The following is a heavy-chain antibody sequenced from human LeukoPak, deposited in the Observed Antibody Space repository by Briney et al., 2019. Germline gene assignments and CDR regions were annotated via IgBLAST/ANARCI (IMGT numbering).Heavy chain of an antibody. V-gene: IGHV4-34*01. CDR2: INHSGST. CDR1: GGSFSGYY. CDR3: ARRPRYGAWFDP. Sequence: SETLSLTCAVYGGSFSGYYWSWIRQPPGKGLEWIGEINHSGSTNYNPSLKSRVAISVDTSKNQFSLKLSSVTAADAAVYYCARRPRYGAWFDPWGQGTLVTVSS. D-gene: IGHD4-17*01. J-gene: IGHJ5*02.